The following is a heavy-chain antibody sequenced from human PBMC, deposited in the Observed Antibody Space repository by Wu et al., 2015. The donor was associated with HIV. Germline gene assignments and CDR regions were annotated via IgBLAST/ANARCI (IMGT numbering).Heavy chain of an antibody. CDR1: GYTFTTYY. Sequence: QVQLVQSGAEVKKPGASVKVSCKASGYTFTTYYMHWARQAPGQGLEWMGIIDPNAGSTNYAQKFQGRVTMTRDTSTSTLYMDLSSLRSEDTAVYYCARGLYTGRIPSVVGVARLDAFDIWGQGTMVTVSS. CDR3: ARGLYTGRIPSVVGVARLDAFDI. V-gene: IGHV1-46*01. J-gene: IGHJ3*02. CDR2: IDPNAGST. D-gene: IGHD3-10*01.